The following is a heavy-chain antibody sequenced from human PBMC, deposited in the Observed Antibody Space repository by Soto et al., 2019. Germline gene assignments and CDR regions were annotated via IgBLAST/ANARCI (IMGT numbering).Heavy chain of an antibody. J-gene: IGHJ6*02. CDR3: ARVPSVVTPGNDYFGVDV. Sequence: EVRLAQSGGEVKKPGESLKISCKGSGYSLTYYWIPWVRQRRGKDLEWMGIIYPNDADTRYNPSFQGQVTISADKSISTAYLQWTSLKTSDTAMYYCARVPSVVTPGNDYFGVDVWGQGTTVIVSS. CDR1: GYSLTYYW. D-gene: IGHD2-2*01. CDR2: IYPNDADT. V-gene: IGHV5-51*01.